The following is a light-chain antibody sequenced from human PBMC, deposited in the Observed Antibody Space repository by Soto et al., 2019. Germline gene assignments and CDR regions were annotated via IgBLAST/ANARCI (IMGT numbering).Light chain of an antibody. V-gene: IGKV1-5*03. CDR2: MAS. CDR3: QQYNSYPYT. J-gene: IGKJ2*01. Sequence: DIQMTQSPSTLSASVGDRVTITCRARHSISTWLAWYQQKPGKAPKFLIYMASSLESGVPSRFRGSGSGTEFALTISSLQPDDFETYYCQQYNSYPYTFGQGTKLEIK. CDR1: HSISTW.